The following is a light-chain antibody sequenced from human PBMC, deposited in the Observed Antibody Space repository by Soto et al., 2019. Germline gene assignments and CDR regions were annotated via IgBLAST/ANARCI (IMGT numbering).Light chain of an antibody. V-gene: IGKV3-20*01. J-gene: IGKJ4*01. Sequence: EIVMTQSPGTLSLSPGETATLSCMASQSVSSNYVAWFHQKPGQAPRLLIYDASSRATGIPDRFSGGGSGTDFTLTISRLEPEDFAVYYCQQFSSYPLTFGGGTKVDIK. CDR3: QQFSSYPLT. CDR2: DAS. CDR1: QSVSSNY.